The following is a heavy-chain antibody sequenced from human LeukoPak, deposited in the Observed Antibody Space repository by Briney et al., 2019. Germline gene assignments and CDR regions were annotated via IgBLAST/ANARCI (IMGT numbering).Heavy chain of an antibody. D-gene: IGHD2-15*01. Sequence: PGRSLRLSCAASGFTFSSYGMHWVRQAPGKGLEWVSGISNTAGFTYYADSVKGRFTISRDNSKNTLYLQLNSLRAEDTAVYYCAKSNYYCSDSCQPDDAFDVWGQGTMVTVSS. CDR3: AKSNYYCSDSCQPDDAFDV. J-gene: IGHJ3*01. V-gene: IGHV3-23*01. CDR2: ISNTAGFT. CDR1: GFTFSSYG.